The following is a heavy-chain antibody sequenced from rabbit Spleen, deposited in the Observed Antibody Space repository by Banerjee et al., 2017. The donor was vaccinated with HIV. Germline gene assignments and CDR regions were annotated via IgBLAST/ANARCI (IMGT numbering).Heavy chain of an antibody. CDR2: IDSGSSGFT. D-gene: IGHD4-1*01. CDR3: ARDLDGVIGWNFGW. J-gene: IGHJ3*01. V-gene: IGHV1S45*01. Sequence: QEQLEESGGDLVKPGASLTLTCIASGVSFSGDSYMCWVRQAPGKGLEWIVCIDSGSSGFTYFASWAKGRFTFSKTSSTTVTLQMTSLTAADTATYFCARDLDGVIGWNFGWWGQGTLVTVS. CDR1: GVSFSGDSY.